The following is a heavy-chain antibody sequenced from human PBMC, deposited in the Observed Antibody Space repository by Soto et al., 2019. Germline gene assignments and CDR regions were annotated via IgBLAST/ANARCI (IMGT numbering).Heavy chain of an antibody. CDR2: IKKNADGGTT. D-gene: IGHD5-18*01. Sequence: VQLVESGGGLVEPGGSLRLSCAASGFIVSNAWMSWVRQAPGKGLELVGRIKKNADGGTTDYAAPVEGRFTISRDDSKNTLFLQMNSLRTEDIAVYYCTTNPVGYRYCDYWGQGTLVTVSS. J-gene: IGHJ4*02. V-gene: IGHV3-15*01. CDR3: TTNPVGYRYCDY. CDR1: GFIVSNAW.